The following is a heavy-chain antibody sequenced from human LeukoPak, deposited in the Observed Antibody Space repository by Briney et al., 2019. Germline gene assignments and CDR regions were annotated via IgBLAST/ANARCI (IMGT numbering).Heavy chain of an antibody. Sequence: GGSLRLSCAASGFTVSRNYMSWVRQAPGKGLEWVSIIYSGGDTYYADSVKGRFTISRDISENTLYLQMNNLRPEDTAFYYCARSPPASPFDYWGQGTLVTVSS. CDR1: GFTVSRNY. CDR3: ARSPPASPFDY. CDR2: IYSGGDT. V-gene: IGHV3-53*01. D-gene: IGHD2-2*01. J-gene: IGHJ4*02.